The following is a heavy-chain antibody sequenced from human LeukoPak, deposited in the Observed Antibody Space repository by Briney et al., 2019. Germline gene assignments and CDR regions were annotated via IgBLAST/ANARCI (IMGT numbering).Heavy chain of an antibody. Sequence: PGGSLRHSCAASGFTFSSYGMHWVRQAPSKGLEWVAFIRYDGSNKYYADSVKGRFTISRDNSKNTLYLQMNSLRTEDTAVYYCAKVHSSGWESDYWGQGTLVTVSS. D-gene: IGHD6-19*01. CDR2: IRYDGSNK. V-gene: IGHV3-30*02. CDR3: AKVHSSGWESDY. J-gene: IGHJ4*02. CDR1: GFTFSSYG.